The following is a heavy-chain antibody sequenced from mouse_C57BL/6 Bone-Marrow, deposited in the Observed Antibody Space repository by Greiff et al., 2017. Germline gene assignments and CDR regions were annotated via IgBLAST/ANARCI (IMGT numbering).Heavy chain of an antibody. CDR1: GYTFTSYG. Sequence: VQLQQSGAELARPGASVKLSCKASGYTFTSYGISWVKQRTGQGLEWIGEIYPRSGNTYYNEKFKGKATLTADKSSSTAYMELRSLTSEDSAVYFCAREIYYGVLTYFDYWGQGTTLTVSS. CDR2: IYPRSGNT. V-gene: IGHV1-81*01. D-gene: IGHD2-1*01. CDR3: AREIYYGVLTYFDY. J-gene: IGHJ2*01.